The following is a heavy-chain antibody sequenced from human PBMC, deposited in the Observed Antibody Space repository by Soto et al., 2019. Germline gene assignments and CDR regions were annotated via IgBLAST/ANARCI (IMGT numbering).Heavy chain of an antibody. D-gene: IGHD6-13*01. CDR2: IYDSGST. CDR1: GGSISSGDYY. V-gene: IGHV4-30-4*01. CDR3: ARVFDSPYSSSWYSAFDI. Sequence: QVQLQESGPGLVMPSQTLSLTCTVSGGSISSGDYYWSWIRQPPGKGLEWLGYIYDSGSTHYNPSLESRVTISVDTSKNQFSLRLASVTAADTAVYYCARVFDSPYSSSWYSAFDIWGQGTMVTVSS. J-gene: IGHJ3*02.